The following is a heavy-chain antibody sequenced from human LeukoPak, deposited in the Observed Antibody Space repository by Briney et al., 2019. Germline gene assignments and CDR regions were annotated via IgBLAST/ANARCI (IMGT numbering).Heavy chain of an antibody. CDR1: GYTFTVYY. J-gene: IGHJ4*02. CDR2: ITPNRGGT. Sequence: ASLKVSCKASGYTFTVYYMHWVRRAPGQGREWMGWITPNRGGTNYAQKFKGRFTRTRDTSISTAYMELSRLRSDDTAVYYCARADSSGYYNDYWGQGTLVTVSS. V-gene: IGHV1-2*02. D-gene: IGHD3-22*01. CDR3: ARADSSGYYNDY.